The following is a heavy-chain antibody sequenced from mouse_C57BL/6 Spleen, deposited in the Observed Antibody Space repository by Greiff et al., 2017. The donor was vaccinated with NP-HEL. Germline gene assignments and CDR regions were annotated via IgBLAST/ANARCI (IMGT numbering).Heavy chain of an antibody. J-gene: IGHJ2*01. Sequence: EVQLVESGGGLVQPKGSLKLSCAASGFTFTTYAMHWVRQAPGKGLEWVARIRSKSSNYATYYADSEKDRFTISRDDSQSILYLQMNNLKTEETAMYYCVRSTAVVTFDYWGQGTTLTVSA. V-gene: IGHV10-3*01. CDR1: GFTFTTYA. D-gene: IGHD1-1*01. CDR2: IRSKSSNYAT. CDR3: VRSTAVVTFDY.